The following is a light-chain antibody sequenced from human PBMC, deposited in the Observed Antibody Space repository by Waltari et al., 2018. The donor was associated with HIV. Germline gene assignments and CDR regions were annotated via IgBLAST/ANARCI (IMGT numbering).Light chain of an antibody. J-gene: IGLJ3*02. Sequence: QSALTQPSPVSGSPGQSIPLSSTGTRSYVGGYNHFSWYQQHPGKAPKLMIYEVTKRPSGVSHRLSGSKSGNTASLTISGLQPEDEADYYCCSFAGSFTWVFGGGTKLTVL. V-gene: IGLV2-23*02. CDR3: CSFAGSFTWV. CDR1: RSYVGGYNH. CDR2: EVT.